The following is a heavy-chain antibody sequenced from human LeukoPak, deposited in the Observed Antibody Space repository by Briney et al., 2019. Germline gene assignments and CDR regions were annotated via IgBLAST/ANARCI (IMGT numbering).Heavy chain of an antibody. CDR3: ARSWRFGDLSALEKYNWFDP. Sequence: SETLSLTCAVYGGSFSGYHWSWIRQPPGKGLEWIGEINHSGSTNYNPSLKSRVTISVDTSKNQFSLKLSSVTAADTAVYYCARSWRFGDLSALEKYNWFDPWGQGTLVTVSS. J-gene: IGHJ5*02. CDR2: INHSGST. D-gene: IGHD3-10*01. CDR1: GGSFSGYH. V-gene: IGHV4-34*01.